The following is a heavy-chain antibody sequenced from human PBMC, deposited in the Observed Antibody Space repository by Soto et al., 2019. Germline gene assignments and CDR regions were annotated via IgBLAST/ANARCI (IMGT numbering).Heavy chain of an antibody. J-gene: IGHJ4*02. V-gene: IGHV1-18*01. CDR2: TSTNNGDT. CDR3: GREYCRGGRCYSPDY. D-gene: IGHD2-15*01. Sequence: QVPLVQSGAEVKPPGASVKVSCQASGYTFTTFGISWVRQAPGQGLEWMGWTSTNNGDTYYAPRFQGRVTVTKDTSTRTAYMELRSLRPDDTAVYYCGREYCRGGRCYSPDYWGQGTLVIVSS. CDR1: GYTFTTFG.